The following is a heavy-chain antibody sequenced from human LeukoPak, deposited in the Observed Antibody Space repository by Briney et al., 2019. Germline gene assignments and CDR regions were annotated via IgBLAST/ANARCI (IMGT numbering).Heavy chain of an antibody. Sequence: PGGSLSLSCAVSGFNFRGYWIAWVRQAPGKGLEWVANMKQDGSEKYYVDSVKGRFTISRDNAKNSLYLEMNSPRVEDTAVYYCARDLGHTGYDLYDYWGQGTLVTVSS. CDR2: MKQDGSEK. CDR3: ARDLGHTGYDLYDY. CDR1: GFNFRGYW. V-gene: IGHV3-7*01. D-gene: IGHD5-12*01. J-gene: IGHJ4*02.